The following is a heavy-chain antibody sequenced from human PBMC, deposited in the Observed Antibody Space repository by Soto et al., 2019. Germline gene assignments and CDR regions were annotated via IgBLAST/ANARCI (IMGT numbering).Heavy chain of an antibody. V-gene: IGHV5-51*01. CDR3: ARPGTYYYGSGSYYY. Sequence: GESLKISCKGSGDSFTSYWIGWVRQIPGKGLEWMGIIYPGDSDTRYSPSFQGQVTISADKSISTAYLQWSSLKASDTAMYYCARPGTYYYGSGSYYYWGQGTLVTVSS. CDR2: IYPGDSDT. CDR1: GDSFTSYW. J-gene: IGHJ4*02. D-gene: IGHD3-10*01.